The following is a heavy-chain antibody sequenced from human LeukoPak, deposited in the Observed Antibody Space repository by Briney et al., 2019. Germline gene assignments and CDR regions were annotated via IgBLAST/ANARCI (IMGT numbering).Heavy chain of an antibody. CDR2: IYTSGST. CDR1: GGSISSGSYY. Sequence: PSETLSLTCTVSGGSISSGSYYWSWIRQPAGKGLEWIGRIYTSGSTNYNPSLKSRVTISVDTSKNQFSLKLSSVTAADTAVYYCARAYGSGSLDAFDIWGQGTMVTVSS. D-gene: IGHD3-10*01. J-gene: IGHJ3*02. CDR3: ARAYGSGSLDAFDI. V-gene: IGHV4-61*02.